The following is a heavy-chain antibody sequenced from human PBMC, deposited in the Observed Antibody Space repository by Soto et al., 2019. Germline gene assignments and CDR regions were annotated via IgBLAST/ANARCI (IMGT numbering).Heavy chain of an antibody. D-gene: IGHD3-10*01. CDR3: TVWGSGNDSGAA. V-gene: IGHV3-72*01. J-gene: IGHJ4*02. CDR2: SKNKADSYTT. Sequence: EVHLVESGGGLVQPGGSLRISCAASGFTFSDHYMDWVRKAPGKGLEWVGRSKNKADSYTTEYAASVKGRFSISRDGSKNSLFLQMNSLKTEDTAVYYCTVWGSGNDSGAAWRQGILVTVSS. CDR1: GFTFSDHY.